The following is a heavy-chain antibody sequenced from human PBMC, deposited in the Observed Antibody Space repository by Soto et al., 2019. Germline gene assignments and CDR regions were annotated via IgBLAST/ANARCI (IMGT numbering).Heavy chain of an antibody. J-gene: IGHJ4*02. Sequence: QVQLVESGGGVVQPGRSLRLSCAVSGFTFSSYDMHWVRQAPGKGLEWLAVVSFDGSNRYNVDYVKGRFTISRDNSKNTLYLQMNSLRAEDTAVYYCAGNDFWGQGTLVTVSS. CDR3: AGNDF. CDR1: GFTFSSYD. CDR2: VSFDGSNR. V-gene: IGHV3-30*03.